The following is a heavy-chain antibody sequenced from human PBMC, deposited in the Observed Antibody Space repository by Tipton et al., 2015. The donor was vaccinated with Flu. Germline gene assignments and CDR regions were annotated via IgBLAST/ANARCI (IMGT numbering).Heavy chain of an antibody. V-gene: IGHV3-53*01. CDR3: AKDMKNSPVLLRYFDWLTIDY. CDR2: IYSDGTT. Sequence: VQLVQSGGGLEKPGGSLRLFCAASGFTFRDAWLSWVRQAPGKGLEWVSVIYSDGTTYYADSVKGRFTISRDNSKNTLYLQINTLRADDTAVYYCAKDMKNSPVLLRYFDWLTIDYWGQGTLVTVSS. D-gene: IGHD3-9*01. J-gene: IGHJ4*02. CDR1: GFTFRDAW.